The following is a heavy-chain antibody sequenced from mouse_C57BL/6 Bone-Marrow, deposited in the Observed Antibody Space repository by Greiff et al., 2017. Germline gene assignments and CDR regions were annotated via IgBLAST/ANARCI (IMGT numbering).Heavy chain of an antibody. CDR2: INPGSGGT. CDR3: ARWGFYYYGYFDY. D-gene: IGHD1-1*01. V-gene: IGHV1-54*01. CDR1: GYAFTNYL. Sequence: VQLQQPGAELVRPGTSVKVSCKASGYAFTNYLIEWVKQRPGQGLEWIGVINPGSGGTNYNEKFKGKATLTADKSSSTAYMQLSSLTSEDSAVYFCARWGFYYYGYFDYWGQGTTLTVSS. J-gene: IGHJ2*01.